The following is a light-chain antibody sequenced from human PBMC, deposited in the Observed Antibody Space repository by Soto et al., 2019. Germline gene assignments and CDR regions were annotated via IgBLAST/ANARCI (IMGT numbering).Light chain of an antibody. CDR3: SSYTRSSTRV. CDR1: SSDVGGYNY. V-gene: IGLV2-14*01. J-gene: IGLJ3*02. CDR2: EVS. Sequence: QSALTQPASVSGSPGQSITISCTGTSSDVGGYNYVSWYQQHPGKAPKLMIYEVSNRPSGVSNRFSGSKSGNTAYLTISGLQAEDEADYYCSSYTRSSTRVFGGGTKVTVL.